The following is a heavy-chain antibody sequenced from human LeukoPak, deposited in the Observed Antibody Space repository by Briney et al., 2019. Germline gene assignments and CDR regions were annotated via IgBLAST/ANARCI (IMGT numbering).Heavy chain of an antibody. CDR1: GFTFSSYA. J-gene: IGHJ4*02. V-gene: IGHV3-23*01. CDR3: AREVIRQLWPRSDY. Sequence: PGGSLRLSCAASGFTFSSYAMSWVRQAPGKGLEWVSAISGSGGSTYYADSVKGRFTISRDNSKNTLYLQMNSLRAEDTAVYYCAREVIRQLWPRSDYWGQGTLVTVSS. CDR2: ISGSGGST. D-gene: IGHD5-18*01.